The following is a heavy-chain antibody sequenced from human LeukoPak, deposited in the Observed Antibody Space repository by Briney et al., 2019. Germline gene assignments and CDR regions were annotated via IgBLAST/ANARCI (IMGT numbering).Heavy chain of an antibody. J-gene: IGHJ6*01. CDR2: ISSGSSDI. CDR3: ARFRFHDMDV. Sequence: GGSLRLSCVGSGFNFNNFHMTWVRQAPGRGLEFVSFISSGSSDISYADSVRSRFTSSRDNAMNSLYLRMSSLRAEDTAVYYCARFRFHDMDVWGQGTTVTVSS. V-gene: IGHV3-21*04. CDR1: GFNFNNFH.